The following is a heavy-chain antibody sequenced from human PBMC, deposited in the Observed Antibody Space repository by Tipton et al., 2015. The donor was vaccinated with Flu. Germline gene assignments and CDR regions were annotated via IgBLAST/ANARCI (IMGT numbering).Heavy chain of an antibody. V-gene: IGHV4-59*01. J-gene: IGHJ5*02. D-gene: IGHD3-9*01. CDR1: GGSISSYH. CDR2: VYYNGRA. Sequence: TLSLTCTISGGSISSYHWGWIRQPPGKGLEWIGYVYYNGRANYRSSLKSRVTISVGTSHNQFSLNLNSVTAADTAVYYCVRVVGGTLTSYPDWFDPWGQGILVTVSS. CDR3: VRVVGGTLTSYPDWFDP.